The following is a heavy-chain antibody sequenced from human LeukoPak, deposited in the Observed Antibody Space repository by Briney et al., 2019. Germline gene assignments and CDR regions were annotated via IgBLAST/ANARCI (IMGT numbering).Heavy chain of an antibody. CDR1: GGSISTYY. CDR2: IHASGPT. CDR3: ARHDAGIAARPFDN. V-gene: IGHV4-4*09. Sequence: PSETLSLTCTVSGGSISTYYWSWIRRPPGKGLEWIAYIHASGPTNYNPPLKSRITISVDPSKNQFSLKLSSVTAADTAVYYCARHDAGIAARPFDNWGQGTLVTVSS. D-gene: IGHD6-6*01. J-gene: IGHJ4*02.